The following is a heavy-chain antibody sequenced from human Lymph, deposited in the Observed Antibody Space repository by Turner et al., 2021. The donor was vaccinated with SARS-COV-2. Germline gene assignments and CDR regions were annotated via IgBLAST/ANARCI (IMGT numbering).Heavy chain of an antibody. V-gene: IGHV4-34*01. CDR1: GGSFSDYY. J-gene: IGHJ6*02. CDR2: INHSGST. D-gene: IGHD6-19*01. CDR3: ARVVIAVAGTYPIQVYYYYGMDV. Sequence: QVQLQQWGAGLLQPSETLSLTCAVDGGSFSDYYWRWIRQSPGKGLEWLGEINHSGSTNYNPSLKSRVTRSVDTSKNQFSLKLNSVTAADTAVYYCARVVIAVAGTYPIQVYYYYGMDVWGQGTTVTVSS.